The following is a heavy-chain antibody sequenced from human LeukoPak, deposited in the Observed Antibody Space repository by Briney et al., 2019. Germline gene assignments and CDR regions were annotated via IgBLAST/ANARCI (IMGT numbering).Heavy chain of an antibody. J-gene: IGHJ3*02. V-gene: IGHV1-2*02. CDR1: GYTFTSYG. CDR3: ARGPFDDAFDI. Sequence: GASVKVSCKASGYTFTSYGISWVRQAPGQGLEWMGWINPNSGGTNYAQKFQGRVTMTRDTSISTAYMELSRLRSDDTAVYYCARGPFDDAFDIWGQGTMVTVSS. CDR2: INPNSGGT. D-gene: IGHD3-10*01.